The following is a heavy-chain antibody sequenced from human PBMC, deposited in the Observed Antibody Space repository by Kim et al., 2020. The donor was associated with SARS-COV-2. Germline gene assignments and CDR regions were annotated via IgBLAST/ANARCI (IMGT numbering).Heavy chain of an antibody. CDR2: SSRSSSYK. V-gene: IGHV3-21*01. D-gene: IGHD3-22*01. CDR1: GFSFSTYS. Sequence: GGSLRLSCAASGFSFSTYSMNWVRQAPGKGLEWVSSSSRSSSYKYYADPVKGRFTNSRDNANNSLYLHMNSLRAEDAAVYYCAKHLADDSGGYYGQIIDHWGQGTLVTVSS. J-gene: IGHJ4*02. CDR3: AKHLADDSGGYYGQIIDH.